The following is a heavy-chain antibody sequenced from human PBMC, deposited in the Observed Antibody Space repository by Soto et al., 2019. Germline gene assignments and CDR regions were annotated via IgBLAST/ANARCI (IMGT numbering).Heavy chain of an antibody. CDR2: IYYSGST. D-gene: IGHD3-22*01. Sequence: SETLSVTCTVCGGSISSYDWSWIRQPPGKGLEWIGYIYYSGSTNYNPSLKSRVTISVDTSKNQFSLKLSSVTAADTAVYYCARDAGSSGYQETQNDAFDIWGQGTMVTVSS. CDR3: ARDAGSSGYQETQNDAFDI. V-gene: IGHV4-59*01. J-gene: IGHJ3*02. CDR1: GGSISSYD.